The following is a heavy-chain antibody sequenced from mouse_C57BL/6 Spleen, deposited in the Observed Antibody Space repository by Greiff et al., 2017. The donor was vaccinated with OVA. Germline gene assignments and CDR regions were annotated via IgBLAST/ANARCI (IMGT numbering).Heavy chain of an antibody. CDR2: ISDGGSYT. Sequence: EVKLMESGGGLVKPGGSLKLSCAASGFTFSSYAMSWVRQTPEKRLEWVATISDGGSYTYYPDNVKGRFTISRDNAKNNLYLQMSHLKSEDTARYYCARALYDYDVGYWGQGTTLTVSS. CDR3: ARALYDYDVGY. D-gene: IGHD2-4*01. V-gene: IGHV5-4*03. CDR1: GFTFSSYA. J-gene: IGHJ2*01.